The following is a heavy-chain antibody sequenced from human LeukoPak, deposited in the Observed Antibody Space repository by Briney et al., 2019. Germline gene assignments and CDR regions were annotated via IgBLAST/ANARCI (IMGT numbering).Heavy chain of an antibody. CDR3: ARGIESYGDYGY. Sequence: TSETLSLTCAVYGGSFSGYYWSWIRQPPGKGLEWIGEINHSGSTNYNPSLKSRVTISIDTSKNQFSLKLSSLTAADTAIYYCARGIESYGDYGYWGQGILVTVSS. CDR2: INHSGST. V-gene: IGHV4-34*01. J-gene: IGHJ4*02. CDR1: GGSFSGYY. D-gene: IGHD4-17*01.